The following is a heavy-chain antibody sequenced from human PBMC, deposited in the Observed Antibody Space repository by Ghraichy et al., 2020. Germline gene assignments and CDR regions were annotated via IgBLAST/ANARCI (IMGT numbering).Heavy chain of an antibody. V-gene: IGHV1-18*04. J-gene: IGHJ6*02. Sequence: ASVKVSCKASGYTFTNYGISWVRQAPGQGLEWMGWISAYDGNTNYARNLQGRVTMTTDTSTSTAYMELRSLRSDDTAVYYCARIRLVEKYYYYYYGMDVWGQGYTVTVAS. CDR3: ARIRLVEKYYYYYYGMDV. D-gene: IGHD3-16*02. CDR2: ISAYDGNT. CDR1: GYTFTNYG.